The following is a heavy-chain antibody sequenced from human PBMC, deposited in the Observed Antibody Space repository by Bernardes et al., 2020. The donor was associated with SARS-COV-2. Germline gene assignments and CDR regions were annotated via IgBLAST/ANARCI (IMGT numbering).Heavy chain of an antibody. Sequence: ASVKVSCMASGYTFTSYGISWVRQAPGQGLEWMGWISAYNGNTNYAQKLQGRVTMTTDTSTSTAYMELRSLRSDDTAVYYCARDTTYSGSYWGYFDYWGQGTLVTVSS. CDR1: GYTFTSYG. D-gene: IGHD1-26*01. J-gene: IGHJ4*02. CDR2: ISAYNGNT. CDR3: ARDTTYSGSYWGYFDY. V-gene: IGHV1-18*04.